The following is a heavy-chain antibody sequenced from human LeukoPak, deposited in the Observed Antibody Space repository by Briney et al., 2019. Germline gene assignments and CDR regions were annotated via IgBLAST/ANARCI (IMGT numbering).Heavy chain of an antibody. CDR2: IYDSGST. Sequence: SETLSLTCTVSGASIRSGDYYWSWIRQPPGKGLGWIGYIYDSGSTYYNPSLKSRITIPVDTSENRFSLKLSSVTATDTAVYYCARDCSGGSCYGAFDIWGQGTMVTVSS. CDR1: GASIRSGDYY. V-gene: IGHV4-30-4*01. J-gene: IGHJ3*02. D-gene: IGHD2-15*01. CDR3: ARDCSGGSCYGAFDI.